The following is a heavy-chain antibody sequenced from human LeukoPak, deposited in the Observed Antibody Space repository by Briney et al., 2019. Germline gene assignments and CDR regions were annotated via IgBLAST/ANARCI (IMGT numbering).Heavy chain of an antibody. CDR3: ARHQSPDGSGSHYDDAFDI. V-gene: IGHV4-59*08. D-gene: IGHD3-10*01. CDR1: GGSISSYY. J-gene: IGHJ3*02. Sequence: SETLSLTCTVSGGSISSYYWSWIRQPPGKGLEWIGYIYYSGSTNYNPSLKSRVTISVDTSKNQFSLKLSSVTAADTAVYYCARHQSPDGSGSHYDDAFDIWGQGTMVTVSS. CDR2: IYYSGST.